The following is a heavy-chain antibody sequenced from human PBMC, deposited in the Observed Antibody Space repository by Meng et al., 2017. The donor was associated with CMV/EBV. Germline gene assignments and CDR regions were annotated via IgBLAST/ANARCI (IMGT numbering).Heavy chain of an antibody. CDR2: ISAYNGNT. V-gene: IGHV1-18*01. D-gene: IGHD1-26*01. CDR3: ARDRGGWELLYFDY. CDR1: GYTFTSYG. Sequence: ALVKVFCKASGYTFTSYGITWVRQAPGQGLEWMGWISAYNGNTNYAQKLQGRVTMTTDTSTSTAYMELKSLRSDDTAVYYCARDRGGWELLYFDYWGQGTLVTVSS. J-gene: IGHJ4*02.